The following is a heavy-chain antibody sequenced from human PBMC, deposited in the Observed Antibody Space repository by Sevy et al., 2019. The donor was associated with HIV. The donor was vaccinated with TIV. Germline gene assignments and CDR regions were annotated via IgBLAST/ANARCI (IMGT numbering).Heavy chain of an antibody. V-gene: IGHV1-18*01. J-gene: IGHJ4*02. Sequence: ASVKVSCKTSGYSFTSYGITWVRQAPGQGLELVGRIRPDNGNTNYAQNFRGRVSMTTDTSTSTAYMDLRTLRSDDTAFYYCARARIAASDPDFDYWGQGTLVTVSS. CDR1: GYSFTSYG. D-gene: IGHD6-25*01. CDR3: ARARIAASDPDFDY. CDR2: IRPDNGNT.